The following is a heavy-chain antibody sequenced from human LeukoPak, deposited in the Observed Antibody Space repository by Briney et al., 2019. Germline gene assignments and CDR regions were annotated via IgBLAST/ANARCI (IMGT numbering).Heavy chain of an antibody. CDR3: AREGAYCSSTSCHIQNWFDP. J-gene: IGHJ5*02. Sequence: ASVKVSCKASGYTFTSYAFRWVRQAPGQGLEWMGWISAYNGDTNYAQKFQGRVTMTTDTSTSTAYMDLRSLRSDGTAVYYCAREGAYCSSTSCHIQNWFDPWGQGTLVTVSS. CDR2: ISAYNGDT. CDR1: GYTFTSYA. D-gene: IGHD2-2*01. V-gene: IGHV1-18*01.